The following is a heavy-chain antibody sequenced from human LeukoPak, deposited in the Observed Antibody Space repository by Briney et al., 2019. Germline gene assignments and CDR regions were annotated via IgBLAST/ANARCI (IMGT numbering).Heavy chain of an antibody. J-gene: IGHJ4*02. CDR3: ARDGPYGAYYFDY. D-gene: IGHD4-17*01. CDR1: GDTFINYA. V-gene: IGHV1-69*13. CDR2: IIPIFGTA. Sequence: ASVKVSCKASGDTFINYAISWVRQAPGQGLEWMGGIIPIFGTANYAQKFQGRVTITAGESTSTAYMELSSLRSEDTAVYYCARDGPYGAYYFDYWGQGTLVTVSS.